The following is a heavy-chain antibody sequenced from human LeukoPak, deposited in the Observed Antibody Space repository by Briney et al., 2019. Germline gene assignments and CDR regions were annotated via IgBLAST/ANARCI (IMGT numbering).Heavy chain of an antibody. V-gene: IGHV3-7*01. CDR2: IKQDGSEK. Sequence: RGSLRLSCVVSGFTLSNYWMTWVRQTPGKGLEWVANIKQDGSEKYYVDSVKGRFTISRDNAKNSLYLQMNSLRGEDTAVYYCVRDWGGGDDYWGQGTLVTVSS. D-gene: IGHD3-10*01. CDR3: VRDWGGGDDY. CDR1: GFTLSNYW. J-gene: IGHJ4*02.